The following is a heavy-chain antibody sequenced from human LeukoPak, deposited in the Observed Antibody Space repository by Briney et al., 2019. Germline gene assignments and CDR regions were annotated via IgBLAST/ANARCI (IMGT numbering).Heavy chain of an antibody. V-gene: IGHV4-59*01. CDR2: IYYSGST. CDR1: GGSISSYY. Sequence: PSETLSLTCTVSGGSISSYYWSWIRQPPGKGLEWIGYIYYSGSTNYNPSLKSRVTISVDTSKNQFYLKLSSVTAADTAVYYCARDKFTCGYWRQGTLVSVSS. CDR3: ARDKFTCGY. J-gene: IGHJ4*02.